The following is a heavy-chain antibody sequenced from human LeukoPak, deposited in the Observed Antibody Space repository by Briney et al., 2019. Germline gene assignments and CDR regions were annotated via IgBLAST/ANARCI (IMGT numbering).Heavy chain of an antibody. D-gene: IGHD1-14*01. V-gene: IGHV3-33*01. J-gene: IGHJ4*02. CDR1: GFTFNTYG. CDR2: IWYDGSNK. CDR3: ARGGEPGPLDY. Sequence: GRSLRLSCAASGFTFNTYGMNWVRQAPGKGLEWVAVIWYDGSNKYYADTVKGRFTISRDNSKNTLYLQMNSLRAEDTAVYYCARGGEPGPLDYWGQGTLVTVSS.